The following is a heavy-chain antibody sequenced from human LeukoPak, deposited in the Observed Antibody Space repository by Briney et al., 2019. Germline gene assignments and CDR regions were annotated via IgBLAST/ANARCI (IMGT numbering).Heavy chain of an antibody. D-gene: IGHD1-26*01. CDR3: ARDDSGSYYDYFQH. CDR1: GGSNSSGSYY. V-gene: IGHV4-61*02. Sequence: SQTLSLTCTVSGGSNSSGSYYWSWIRQPAGKGLEWIGRIYTSGSTNYNPSLKSRVTISVDTSKNQFSLKLSSVTAADTAVYYCARDDSGSYYDYFQHWGQGTLVTVSS. CDR2: IYTSGST. J-gene: IGHJ1*01.